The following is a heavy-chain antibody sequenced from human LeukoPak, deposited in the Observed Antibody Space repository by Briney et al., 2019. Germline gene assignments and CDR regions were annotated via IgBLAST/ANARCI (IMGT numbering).Heavy chain of an antibody. D-gene: IGHD3-22*01. CDR1: GFSFSSYA. CDR2: ISGSGGST. V-gene: IGHV3-23*01. J-gene: IGHJ4*02. CDR3: ARDGLGSGYCYGVVPDLDY. Sequence: GGSLRLSCAASGFSFSSYAMSWVRQAPGKGLEWVSAISGSGGSTYYADSVKGRFTISRDNSKNTLYLQMNSLRAEDTAVYYCARDGLGSGYCYGVVPDLDYWGQGTLVTVSS.